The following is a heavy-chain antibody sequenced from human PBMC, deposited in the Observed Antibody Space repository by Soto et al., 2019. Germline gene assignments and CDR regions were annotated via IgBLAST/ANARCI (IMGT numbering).Heavy chain of an antibody. Sequence: QVQLVQSGAEVKKPGSSVKVSCKASGGTFSSYAISWVRQAPGQGLEWMAGIIPIFGTSNYAQKFQGRVTITADESTSTAYMELSSQRSEDTAVYYCASPKVLYCISTSCYYHYGIDVWGQGTTVTVSS. CDR1: GGTFSSYA. D-gene: IGHD2-2*01. V-gene: IGHV1-69*12. CDR3: ASPKVLYCISTSCYYHYGIDV. CDR2: IIPIFGTS. J-gene: IGHJ6*02.